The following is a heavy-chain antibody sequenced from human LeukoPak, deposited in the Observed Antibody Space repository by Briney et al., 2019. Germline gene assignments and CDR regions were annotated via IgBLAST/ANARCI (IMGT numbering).Heavy chain of an antibody. CDR3: AKDGYGDYLFGY. CDR2: IRYDGSNK. V-gene: IGHV3-30*02. Sequence: PGGSLRLSCAASGFTFSSYGMHWVRQAPGKGLEWVVFIRYDGSNKYYADSVKGRFTISRDNSKNTLYLQMNSLRAEDTAVYYCAKDGYGDYLFGYWGQGTLVTVSS. J-gene: IGHJ4*02. D-gene: IGHD4-17*01. CDR1: GFTFSSYG.